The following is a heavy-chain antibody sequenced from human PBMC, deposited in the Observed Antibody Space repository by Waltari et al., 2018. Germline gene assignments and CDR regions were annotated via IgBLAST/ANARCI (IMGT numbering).Heavy chain of an antibody. CDR1: GASISSHY. CDR3: ASTDILTGYYPYYFDS. Sequence: QVQLQESGPGLVKPSETLSLTCIVSGASISSHYWSWIRQPPGKGLEWIGYIYYSGSTNYNPSLQSRVTISVDTSKNQFSLNLSSVTAADTAVYYCASTDILTGYYPYYFDSWGQGTLVTVSS. D-gene: IGHD3-9*01. V-gene: IGHV4-59*11. CDR2: IYYSGST. J-gene: IGHJ4*02.